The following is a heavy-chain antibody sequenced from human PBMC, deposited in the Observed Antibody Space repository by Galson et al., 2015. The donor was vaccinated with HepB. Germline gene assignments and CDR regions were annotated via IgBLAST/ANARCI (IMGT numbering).Heavy chain of an antibody. D-gene: IGHD3-3*01. CDR1: GDSISSGCFY. Sequence: TLSLTCTVSGDSISSGCFYWTWIRQPAGKGLEWVGRIHASGRTNYNPSLQSRLTMSVDTSKNQFSLNLSSVTAADTAMYYCARSGPFYDFWSGPTDYFDSWGQGILVTVSS. CDR2: IHASGRT. CDR3: ARSGPFYDFWSGPTDYFDS. V-gene: IGHV4-61*02. J-gene: IGHJ4*02.